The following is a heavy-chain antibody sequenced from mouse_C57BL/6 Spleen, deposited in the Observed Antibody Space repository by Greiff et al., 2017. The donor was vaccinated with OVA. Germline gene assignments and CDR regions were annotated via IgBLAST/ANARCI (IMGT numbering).Heavy chain of an antibody. D-gene: IGHD1-1*01. V-gene: IGHV1-55*01. CDR3: ARGSYYYGSSYRYFDV. CDR1: GYTFTSYW. J-gene: IGHJ1*03. CDR2: IYPGSGST. Sequence: VQLQQPGAELVKPGASVKMSCKASGYTFTSYWITWVKQRPGQGLEWIGDIYPGSGSTNYNEKFKSKATLTVDTSSSTAYMQLSSLTSEDSAVYYCARGSYYYGSSYRYFDVWGTGTTVTVSS.